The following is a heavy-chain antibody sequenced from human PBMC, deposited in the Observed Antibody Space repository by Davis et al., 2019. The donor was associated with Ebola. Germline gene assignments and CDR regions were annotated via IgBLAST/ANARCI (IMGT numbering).Heavy chain of an antibody. CDR3: ARDENYDFWSGYHYYYGMDV. CDR2: IKQDGSEK. D-gene: IGHD3-3*01. CDR1: GFTFSSYW. J-gene: IGHJ6*02. V-gene: IGHV3-7*03. Sequence: GESLKISCAASGFTFSSYWMSWVRQAPGKGLEWVANIKQDGSEKYYVDSVEGRFTISRDNAKNSLYLQMNSLRAEDKAVYYCARDENYDFWSGYHYYYGMDVWGQGTTVTVSS.